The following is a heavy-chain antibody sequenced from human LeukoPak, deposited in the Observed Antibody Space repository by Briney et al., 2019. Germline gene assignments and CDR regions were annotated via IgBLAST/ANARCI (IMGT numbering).Heavy chain of an antibody. J-gene: IGHJ3*02. CDR1: GFTFSNYS. Sequence: GGSLRLSCAASGFTFSNYSMNWVRQAPGKGLEWVSYISTSSSYIYYADSVKGRFTISRDNSKNTLYLQMNSLRAEDAAVYYCARDWGYYDSSGAGYAFDIWGQGTMVTVSS. CDR3: ARDWGYYDSSGAGYAFDI. V-gene: IGHV3-21*01. D-gene: IGHD3-22*01. CDR2: ISTSSSYI.